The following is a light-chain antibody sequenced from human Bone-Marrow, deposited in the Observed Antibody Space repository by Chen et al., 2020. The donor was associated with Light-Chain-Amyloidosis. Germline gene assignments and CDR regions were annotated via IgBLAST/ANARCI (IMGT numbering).Light chain of an antibody. CDR2: AAS. V-gene: IGKV1-6*01. CDR1: QDISDD. CDR3: LQDFTYPRT. Sequence: AIQMTQSPTSLSAYVGDRVTITCRASQDISDDLGWYQQKPGKAPKLLIYAASSLQSGVPSRFSGSGSGIDFTLTISSLQPEDFATYYCLQDFTYPRTFGQGTKVEIK. J-gene: IGKJ1*01.